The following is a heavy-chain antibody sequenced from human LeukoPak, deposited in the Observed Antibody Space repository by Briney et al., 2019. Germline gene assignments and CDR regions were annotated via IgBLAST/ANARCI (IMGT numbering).Heavy chain of an antibody. CDR2: ISSSSSYI. J-gene: IGHJ4*02. CDR1: GFTFSSYS. CDR3: ARAFISSGYIDY. Sequence: GGSLRLSCAASGFTFSSYSMNWVRRAPGKGLEWVSSISSSSSYIYYADSVKGRFTISRDNAKNSLYLQMNSLRAEDTAVYYCARAFISSGYIDYWGQGTLVTVSS. V-gene: IGHV3-21*01. D-gene: IGHD6-19*01.